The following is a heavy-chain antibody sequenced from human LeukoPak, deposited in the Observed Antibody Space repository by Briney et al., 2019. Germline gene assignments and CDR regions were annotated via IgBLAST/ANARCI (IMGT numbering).Heavy chain of an antibody. J-gene: IGHJ6*03. CDR1: GGSFSGYY. CDR3: ARRRGMDV. V-gene: IGHV4-34*01. Sequence: SETLSLTCAVYGGSFSGYYWSWIRQPPGKGLEWIGEINHRGSTNYNPSLKSRVTISVDTSKNQFSLKLSSVTAADTAVYYCARRRGMDVWGKGTTVTVSS. CDR2: INHRGST.